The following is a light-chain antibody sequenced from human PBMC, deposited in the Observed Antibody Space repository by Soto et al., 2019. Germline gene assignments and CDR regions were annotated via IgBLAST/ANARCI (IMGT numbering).Light chain of an antibody. CDR2: GAS. J-gene: IGKJ1*01. Sequence: DIQMTQSPSSLSASVGDRVTITCRASQSIRSCLNWYQQKSGKAPNLLIYGASTFQSGVPSRFSGSGSGTEFTLTISSLQPDDFATYYCQQYNSYRWTFGQGTKVDIK. V-gene: IGKV1-5*01. CDR3: QQYNSYRWT. CDR1: QSIRSC.